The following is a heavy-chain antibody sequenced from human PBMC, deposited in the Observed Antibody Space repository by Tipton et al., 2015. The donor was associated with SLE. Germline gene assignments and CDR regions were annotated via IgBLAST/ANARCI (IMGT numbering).Heavy chain of an antibody. Sequence: SLRLSCAASGFTFSSYAMSWVRQAPGEGLEWVLAFSGSGGSTYYADSVKGRLTISRDNSKNTLYLQMNSLRAEDTAAYYCAKGYSSSRRWYFDLWGRGTLVTVSS. CDR1: GFTFSSYA. CDR2: FSGSGGST. D-gene: IGHD6-13*01. CDR3: AKGYSSSRRWYFDL. V-gene: IGHV3-23*01. J-gene: IGHJ2*01.